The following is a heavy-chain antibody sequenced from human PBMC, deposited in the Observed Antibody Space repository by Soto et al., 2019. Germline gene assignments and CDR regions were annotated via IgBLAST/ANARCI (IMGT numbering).Heavy chain of an antibody. Sequence: SQTLSLTCAVSGDSLSNNNVAWNWIRQSPSRGLEWLGRTYYTSKWYNDYAVSVKSRITINPDTSKNQFSLQLNSVTPEDTAVYFCVRGRNCAFDVRAQGTMVTVSS. D-gene: IGHD1-20*01. CDR3: VRGRNCAFDV. V-gene: IGHV6-1*01. CDR2: TYYTSKWYN. CDR1: GDSLSNNNVA. J-gene: IGHJ3*01.